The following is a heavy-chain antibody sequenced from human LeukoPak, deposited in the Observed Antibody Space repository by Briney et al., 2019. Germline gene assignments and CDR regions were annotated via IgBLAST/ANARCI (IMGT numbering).Heavy chain of an antibody. CDR1: GGSISSSSYY. J-gene: IGHJ5*02. D-gene: IGHD6-13*01. Sequence: PSETLSLTCTVSGGSISSSSYYWGWLRQPPGKGLEWIGSIYYSGSTYYNPSLKSRVTISVDTCKNQFSLKLSSVTAADTAVYYCARAIAAAGTARGWFDPWGQGTLVTVSS. CDR2: IYYSGST. CDR3: ARAIAAAGTARGWFDP. V-gene: IGHV4-39*01.